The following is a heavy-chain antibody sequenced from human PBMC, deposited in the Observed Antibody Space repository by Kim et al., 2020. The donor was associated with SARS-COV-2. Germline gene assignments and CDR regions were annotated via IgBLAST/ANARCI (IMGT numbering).Heavy chain of an antibody. D-gene: IGHD6-13*01. CDR3: ARRGQQLVGPYYFDY. V-gene: IGHV4-34*01. Sequence: SETLSLTCAVYGGSFSGYYWSWIRQPPGKGLEWIGEINHSGSTNYNPSLKSRVTISVDTSKNQFSLKLSSVTAADTAVYYCARRGQQLVGPYYFDYWGQGTLVTVSS. J-gene: IGHJ4*02. CDR1: GGSFSGYY. CDR2: INHSGST.